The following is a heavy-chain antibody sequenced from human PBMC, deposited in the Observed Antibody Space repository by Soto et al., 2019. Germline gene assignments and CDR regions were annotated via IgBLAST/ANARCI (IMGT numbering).Heavy chain of an antibody. J-gene: IGHJ5*02. D-gene: IGHD6-19*01. Sequence: GGSLRLSCAASGLTFSSYAMSWVRQAPGKGLEWVSAISGSGGSTYYADPVKGRFTISRDNSKNTLYLQMNSLRAEDTAVYYCAKALIAVAGTFIGGRARDWFDPWGQGTLVTVSS. CDR2: ISGSGGST. CDR1: GLTFSSYA. CDR3: AKALIAVAGTFIGGRARDWFDP. V-gene: IGHV3-23*01.